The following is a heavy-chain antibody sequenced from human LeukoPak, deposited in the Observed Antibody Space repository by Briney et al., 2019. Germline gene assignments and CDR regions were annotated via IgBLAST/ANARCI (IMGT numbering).Heavy chain of an antibody. CDR1: GFTFSSYW. CDR2: INSDGSST. CDR3: VRRYCSGGSCYGAFDY. V-gene: IGHV3-74*01. J-gene: IGHJ4*02. D-gene: IGHD2-15*01. Sequence: PGGSLRLSCAASGFTFSSYWMHWVRQVPGKGLVWVSRINSDGSSTTYADSVKGRFTISRDNAKNTLYLQMNSLRDDDTAVYYCVRRYCSGGSCYGAFDYWGQGTLVTVSS.